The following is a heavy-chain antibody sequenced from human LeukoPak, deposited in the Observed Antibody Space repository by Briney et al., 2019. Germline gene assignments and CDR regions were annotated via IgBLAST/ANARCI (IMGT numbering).Heavy chain of an antibody. CDR3: ARGNLDYYYMDV. CDR1: GYTFTSYD. D-gene: IGHD3-16*01. CDR2: MNPNSGNT. J-gene: IGHJ6*03. V-gene: IGHV1-8*03. Sequence: ASVKVSCKASGYTFTSYDINWVRQATGQGLEWMGWMNPNSGNTGYAQKFQGRVTITRNTSISTAYMELSSLRSEDTAVYYCARGNLDYYYMDVWGKGTTVTVSS.